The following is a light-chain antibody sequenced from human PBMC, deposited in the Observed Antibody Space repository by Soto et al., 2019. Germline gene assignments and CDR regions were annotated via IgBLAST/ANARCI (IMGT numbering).Light chain of an antibody. CDR1: HSVSSSY. CDR2: GAS. CDR3: QQYGSSPPYT. J-gene: IGKJ2*01. V-gene: IGKV3-20*01. Sequence: EIVLTQSPGTLSLSPGERATLSCRASHSVSSSYLAWYQQKPGQAPRLLIYGASSRATGIPDRFSGSGSGTDLTLTISRLEPEDFGVYYCQQYGSSPPYTFGQGTKLEIK.